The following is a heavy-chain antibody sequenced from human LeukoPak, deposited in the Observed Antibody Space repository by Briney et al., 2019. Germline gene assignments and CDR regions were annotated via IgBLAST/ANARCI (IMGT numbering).Heavy chain of an antibody. D-gene: IGHD2-2*01. CDR3: ARDRTSTWSWDY. CDR2: ISYDGSIQ. V-gene: IGHV3-30*03. Sequence: PGGSLRLSCAASGFTFNNNGMHWVRHAPGKGLEWVAVISYDGSIQYYADSVKGRFTNSRDNSNSTLYLQMDSLTPEDTAVYYCARDRTSTWSWDYWGQGTLVTVSS. CDR1: GFTFNNNG. J-gene: IGHJ4*02.